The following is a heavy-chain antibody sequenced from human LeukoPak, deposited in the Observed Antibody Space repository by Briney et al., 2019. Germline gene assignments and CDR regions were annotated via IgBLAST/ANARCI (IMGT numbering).Heavy chain of an antibody. J-gene: IGHJ6*03. CDR2: IYKGGST. CDR3: ASPKDEYYYFMDV. V-gene: IGHV4-39*01. CDR1: GGSISSSRWY. D-gene: IGHD5-24*01. Sequence: SETLSLTCSVSGGSISSSRWYWGWVRQPPGKGLEWFGSIYKGGSTYYNPSLKGRVTISVDTSKNQFSLKLDSVTVADTAVYYCASPKDEYYYFMDVWGKGTTVTVSS.